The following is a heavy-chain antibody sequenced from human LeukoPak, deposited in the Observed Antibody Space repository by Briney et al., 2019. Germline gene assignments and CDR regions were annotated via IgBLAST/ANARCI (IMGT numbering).Heavy chain of an antibody. CDR2: ISGNGGST. V-gene: IGHV3-23*01. CDR3: AKDYMVTTVVTPGSRGYY. J-gene: IGHJ4*02. CDR1: GFTFSSYS. D-gene: IGHD4-23*01. Sequence: LSGGSLRLSCAASGFTFSSYSMNWVRQAPGKGLEWVSAISGNGGSTYYADSVKGRFTISRDNSKNTLYLQMNSLRAEDTAVYYCAKDYMVTTVVTPGSRGYYWGQGTLVTVSS.